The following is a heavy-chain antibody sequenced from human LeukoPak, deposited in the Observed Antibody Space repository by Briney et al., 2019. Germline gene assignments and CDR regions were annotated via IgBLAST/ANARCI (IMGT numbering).Heavy chain of an antibody. J-gene: IGHJ5*02. CDR1: GYTFTSYD. CDR3: ARGDMYYGSGSYDSWFDP. CDR2: MNPNSGNT. V-gene: IGHV1-8*01. D-gene: IGHD3-10*01. Sequence: GASVKVSCKASGYTFTSYDINWVRQATGQGLEWMGWMNPNSGNTGYAQKFQGRVTMTRNTSISTAYMELSSLRSEDTAVYYCARGDMYYGSGSYDSWFDPWGQRTLVTVSS.